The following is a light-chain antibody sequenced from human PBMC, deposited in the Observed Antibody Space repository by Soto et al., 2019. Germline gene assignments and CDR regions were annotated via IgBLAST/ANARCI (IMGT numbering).Light chain of an antibody. V-gene: IGLV2-14*01. Sequence: QFVLTQPASVSGSPGQSITISCPGTSSDVGGYNYVSWYQQHPGKAPKLMIYDVSNRPSGVSNRFSGSKSGNTASLTISGLQAEDEADYYCSSYTSSSTLFYVFGTGTKVTVL. CDR3: SSYTSSSTLFYV. CDR1: SSDVGGYNY. J-gene: IGLJ1*01. CDR2: DVS.